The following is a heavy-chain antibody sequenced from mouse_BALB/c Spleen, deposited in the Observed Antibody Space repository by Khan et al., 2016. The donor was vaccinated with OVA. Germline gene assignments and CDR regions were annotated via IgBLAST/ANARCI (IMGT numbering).Heavy chain of an antibody. Sequence: QVQLKQSGPGLVAPSQSLSITCTVSGFSLTDYGVSWIRQPPGKGLEWLGVIWGGGSTYYNSALKSRLSISKDNSKSQVFLKMSSLQTDNTAMYYCAKGVWSYYYALDYWGQGTSVTVSS. CDR3: AKGVWSYYYALDY. V-gene: IGHV2-6-5*01. J-gene: IGHJ4*01. CDR2: IWGGGST. CDR1: GFSLTDYG.